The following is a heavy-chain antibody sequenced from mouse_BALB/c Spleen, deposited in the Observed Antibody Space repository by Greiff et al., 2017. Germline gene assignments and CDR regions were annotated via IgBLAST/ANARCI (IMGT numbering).Heavy chain of an antibody. CDR1: GYTFTSYW. CDR3: ARGGVQAMDY. J-gene: IGHJ4*01. Sequence: DLVKPGASVKLSCKASGYTFTSYWINWIKQRPGQGLEWIGRIAPGSGSTYYNEMFKGKATLTVDTSSSTAYIQLSSLSSEDSAVYFCARGGVQAMDYWGQGTSVTVSS. D-gene: IGHD2-14*01. V-gene: IGHV1S41*01. CDR2: IAPGSGST.